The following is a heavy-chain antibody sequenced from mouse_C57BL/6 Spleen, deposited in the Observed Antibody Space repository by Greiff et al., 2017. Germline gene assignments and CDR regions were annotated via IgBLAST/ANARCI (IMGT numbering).Heavy chain of an antibody. CDR3: ARRGYYGSSYDYFDY. V-gene: IGHV1-52*01. CDR1: GYTFTSYW. D-gene: IGHD1-1*01. J-gene: IGHJ2*01. Sequence: QVQLQQPGAELVRPGSSVKLSCKASGYTFTSYWMHWVKQRPIQGLEWIGNIDPSDSETHYNQKFKDKDPLTVDQTSSPTYIQFSSLTSEDSAVYYSARRGYYGSSYDYFDYWGQGTTLTVSS. CDR2: IDPSDSET.